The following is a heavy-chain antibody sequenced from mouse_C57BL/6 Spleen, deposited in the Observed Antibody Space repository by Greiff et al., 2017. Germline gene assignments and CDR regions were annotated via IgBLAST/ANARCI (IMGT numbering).Heavy chain of an antibody. CDR2: ISYDGSN. Sequence: EVQLQESGPGLVKPSQSLSLTCSVTGYSITSGYYWNWIRQFPGNKLEWMGYISYDGSNNYNPSLKNRISITRDTSKNQFFLKLNSVTTEDTATYYCARDLFTTVVATDYWGQGTTLTVSS. D-gene: IGHD1-1*01. V-gene: IGHV3-6*01. CDR3: ARDLFTTVVATDY. J-gene: IGHJ2*01. CDR1: GYSITSGYY.